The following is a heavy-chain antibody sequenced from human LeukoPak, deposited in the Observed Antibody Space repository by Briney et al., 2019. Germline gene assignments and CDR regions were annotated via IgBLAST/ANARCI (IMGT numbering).Heavy chain of an antibody. CDR2: ISAYNGNT. CDR3: ARDRVGITANWFDP. Sequence: ASVKVSCKASGYTFINDAISWVRQAPGQGLESIGWISAYNGNTNYAQNLQDRLNLTRDTSTGTVYMELRGLRSDDTAVYYCARDRVGITANWFDPWGQGTLVTVSS. V-gene: IGHV1-18*01. J-gene: IGHJ5*02. D-gene: IGHD1-26*01. CDR1: GYTFINDA.